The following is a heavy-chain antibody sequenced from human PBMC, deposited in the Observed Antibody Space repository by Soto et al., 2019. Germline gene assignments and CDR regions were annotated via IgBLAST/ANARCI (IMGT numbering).Heavy chain of an antibody. V-gene: IGHV4-39*01. Sequence: SETLSLTCTVSGDSIMRDSYYWNWIRQHPGKGLEWIGNIYYSGTTYYNPSLKSRVTISVDTSKNQFSLKLSSVAAADTAVYYCARPDSSSWAASFDSWGQGILVTVSS. D-gene: IGHD2-2*01. CDR2: IYYSGTT. CDR1: GDSIMRDSYY. CDR3: ARPDSSSWAASFDS. J-gene: IGHJ4*02.